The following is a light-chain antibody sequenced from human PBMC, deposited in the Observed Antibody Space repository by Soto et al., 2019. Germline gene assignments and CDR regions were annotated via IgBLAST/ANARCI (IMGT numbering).Light chain of an antibody. Sequence: NFMLTQPHSVSESPGKTVTISCTRSSGSIASNYVQWYQQRPGSVPTTVIYEGNQRPSGVPDRFSGSTDGSANSASLTISGLQNEDEAGYYCQSYDSSTVVFGGGTKLTVL. J-gene: IGLJ2*01. V-gene: IGLV6-57*04. CDR3: QSYDSSTVV. CDR2: EGN. CDR1: SGSIASNY.